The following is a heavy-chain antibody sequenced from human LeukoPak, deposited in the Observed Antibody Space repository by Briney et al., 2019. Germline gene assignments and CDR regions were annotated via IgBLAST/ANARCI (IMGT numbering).Heavy chain of an antibody. CDR3: TRPAAAGTFDY. CDR1: GFTFSGSA. V-gene: IGHV3-73*01. D-gene: IGHD6-13*01. J-gene: IGHJ4*02. CDR2: IRSKANSYAT. Sequence: GGSLRLSCAASGFTFSGSAMHWVRQASGKGLEWVGRIRSKANSYATAYAASVKGRFTISRDDSKNTAYLQMNSLKTEDTAVYYCTRPAAAGTFDYWGQRTLVTVSS.